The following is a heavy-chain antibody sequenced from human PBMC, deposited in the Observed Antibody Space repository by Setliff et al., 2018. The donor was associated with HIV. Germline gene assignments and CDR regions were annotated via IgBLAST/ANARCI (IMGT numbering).Heavy chain of an antibody. CDR1: GGSISSGNYY. J-gene: IGHJ3*02. V-gene: IGHV4-61*02. D-gene: IGHD3-10*01. CDR3: ARAPTHYFGNKKSSWPDAFDI. Sequence: PSETLSLTCTVSGGSISSGNYYWSWIRQPAGKGLEWIGRIYINGSTTYSPSLKSRVTMSVDASKNQLSLKLRSVTAADTAVYYCARAPTHYFGNKKSSWPDAFDIWGLGTMVTVSS. CDR2: IYINGST.